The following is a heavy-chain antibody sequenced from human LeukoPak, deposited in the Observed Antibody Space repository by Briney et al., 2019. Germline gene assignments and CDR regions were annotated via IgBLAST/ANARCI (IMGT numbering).Heavy chain of an antibody. CDR2: ISSSSSYI. CDR3: ARDMGYDSSGYWVHGMDV. D-gene: IGHD3-22*01. V-gene: IGHV3-21*01. CDR1: GFTFSSYS. J-gene: IGHJ6*02. Sequence: PGGSLRLSCAASGFTFSSYSMNWVRQAPGKGLEWVSSISSSSSYIYYADPVKGRFTISRDNAKNSLYLQMNSLRAEDTAVYYCARDMGYDSSGYWVHGMDVWGQGTTVTVSS.